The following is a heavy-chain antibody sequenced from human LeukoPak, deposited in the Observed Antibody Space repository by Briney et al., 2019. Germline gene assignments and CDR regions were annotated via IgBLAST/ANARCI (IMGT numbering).Heavy chain of an antibody. D-gene: IGHD5-12*01. CDR3: ARDLVADDAFDI. CDR2: MNPNSGNT. Sequence: GASVKVSCKASGYTFTSYDINWVRQATGQGLEWMGWMNPNSGNTGYAQKFQGRVTMTRNTSISTAYMELSSLRSEDTAVYYCARDLVADDAFDIWGQGTMVTVSS. CDR1: GYTFTSYD. J-gene: IGHJ3*02. V-gene: IGHV1-8*01.